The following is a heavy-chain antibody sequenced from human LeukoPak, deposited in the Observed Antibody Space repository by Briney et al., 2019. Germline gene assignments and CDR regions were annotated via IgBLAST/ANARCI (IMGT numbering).Heavy chain of an antibody. CDR1: GFTFSSYA. D-gene: IGHD3-10*01. CDR3: ARQLSTYYFGSGSYYNY. V-gene: IGHV3-23*01. Sequence: GGSLRLSCAASGFTFSSYAMTWVRQAPGEGLEWASAISGSGAYTQYADSVKGRFTISRDNSKNSLYLQMNSLRAEDTAVYYCARQLSTYYFGSGSYYNYWGQGTLVTVSS. CDR2: ISGSGAYT. J-gene: IGHJ4*02.